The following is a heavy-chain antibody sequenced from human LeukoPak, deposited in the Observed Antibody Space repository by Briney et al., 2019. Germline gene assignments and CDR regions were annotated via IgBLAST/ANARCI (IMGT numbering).Heavy chain of an antibody. V-gene: IGHV3-23*01. CDR2: ISGNGYG. Sequence: GGSLRLSCAASGFTFSNYAMNWVRQAPGKGLEWVSGISGNGYGDYADSVKGRFTISRDNSKNTLYLQMNSLRDEDTAVYYCARHGSDDYYDSSGYWYCWGQGTLVTVSS. J-gene: IGHJ4*02. D-gene: IGHD3-22*01. CDR3: ARHGSDDYYDSSGYWYC. CDR1: GFTFSNYA.